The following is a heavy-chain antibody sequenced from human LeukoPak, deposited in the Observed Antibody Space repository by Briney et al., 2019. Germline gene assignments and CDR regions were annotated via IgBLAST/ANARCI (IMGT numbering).Heavy chain of an antibody. Sequence: SETLSLTCSVSGGSISNSTYYWGWIRQSPGRGLEWIGSIFETGSTYYSPSLKSRVTISVAPSKNQFSLKLSSVTAADTAVYYCARRPLKYNYYYGMDVWGQGTTVTVSS. J-gene: IGHJ6*02. V-gene: IGHV4-39*01. CDR1: GGSISNSTYY. CDR3: ARRPLKYNYYYGMDV. CDR2: IFETGST.